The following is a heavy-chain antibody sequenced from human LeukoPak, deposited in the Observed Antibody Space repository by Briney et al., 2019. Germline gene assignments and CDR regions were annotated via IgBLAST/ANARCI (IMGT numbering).Heavy chain of an antibody. CDR3: ARGGFDY. J-gene: IGHJ4*02. Sequence: ASVKVSCKASGYTFTGYYLHWGRQAPGQGLEWMGWISPNSDDTNYAQKFRGRVNMTRDTSISTAYMELSRLRSDDTAIYYCARGGFDYWGQGTLVTVSS. CDR1: GYTFTGYY. V-gene: IGHV1-2*02. CDR2: ISPNSDDT.